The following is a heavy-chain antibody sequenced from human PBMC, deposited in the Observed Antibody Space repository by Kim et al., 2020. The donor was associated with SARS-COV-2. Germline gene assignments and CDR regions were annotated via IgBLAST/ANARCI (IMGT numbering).Heavy chain of an antibody. Sequence: QKCQGRVAITADKSTSTAYMELSSLRSEDTAVYYCARHKEWPQPGNWFDPWGQGTLVTVSS. D-gene: IGHD3-3*01. CDR3: ARHKEWPQPGNWFDP. J-gene: IGHJ5*02. V-gene: IGHV1-69*02.